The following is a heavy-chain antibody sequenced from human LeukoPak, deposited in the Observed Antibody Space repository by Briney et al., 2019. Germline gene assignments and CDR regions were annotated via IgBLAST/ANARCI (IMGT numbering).Heavy chain of an antibody. V-gene: IGHV3-33*05. CDR1: GFTFSAYG. D-gene: IGHD5-18*01. CDR2: ISYDGSNK. J-gene: IGHJ3*01. Sequence: GGSLRLSCAASGFTFSAYGMHWVRQAPGKGLEWVAVISYDGSNKYYADSVKGRFTISRDNSKDTLYLDMNTLRAEDTAVYYCAKDGGYTYGLNAFDVWGQGTMVTVSS. CDR3: AKDGGYTYGLNAFDV.